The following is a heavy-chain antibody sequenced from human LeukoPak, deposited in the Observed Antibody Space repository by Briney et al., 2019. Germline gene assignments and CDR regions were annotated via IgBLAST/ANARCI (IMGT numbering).Heavy chain of an antibody. Sequence: ASVKVSCKVSGYSFSELSTHWVRQAPGQGLEWMGGFDPGDDETIYAQKFQGRVTMTEDTSTDTAYLELSSLRSEDTAVYFCATEEDLLLDSWGQGTPVTVSS. CDR1: GYSFSELS. D-gene: IGHD1-26*01. CDR2: FDPGDDET. CDR3: ATEEDLLLDS. V-gene: IGHV1-24*01. J-gene: IGHJ5*01.